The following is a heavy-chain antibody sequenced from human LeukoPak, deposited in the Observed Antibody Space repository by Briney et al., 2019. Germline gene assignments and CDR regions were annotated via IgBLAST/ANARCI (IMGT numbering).Heavy chain of an antibody. Sequence: ASVKVSCKASGYIFTGYYIHWVRQAPGQGLVWMGWISAYNGNTNYAQKLQGRVTMTTDTSTSTAYMELRSLRSDDTAVYYCARESTYYDFWSGYDGLYYYYGMDAWGQGTTVTVSS. D-gene: IGHD3-3*01. CDR2: ISAYNGNT. CDR1: GYIFTGYY. CDR3: ARESTYYDFWSGYDGLYYYYGMDA. J-gene: IGHJ6*02. V-gene: IGHV1-18*04.